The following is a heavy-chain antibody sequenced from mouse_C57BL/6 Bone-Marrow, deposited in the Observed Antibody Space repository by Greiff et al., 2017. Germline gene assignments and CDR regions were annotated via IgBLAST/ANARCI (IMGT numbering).Heavy chain of an antibody. Sequence: QVQLQQSGAELVKPGASVKLSCKASGYTFTSYWMHWVKQRPGQGLEWIGMIHPNSGSTNYNEKFKSKATLTVDTSSSTAYMQLSSLTSEDSAVYYCARWGTTVVDTKYYFDYWGQGTTLTVSS. D-gene: IGHD1-1*01. V-gene: IGHV1-64*01. CDR1: GYTFTSYW. CDR2: IHPNSGST. J-gene: IGHJ2*01. CDR3: ARWGTTVVDTKYYFDY.